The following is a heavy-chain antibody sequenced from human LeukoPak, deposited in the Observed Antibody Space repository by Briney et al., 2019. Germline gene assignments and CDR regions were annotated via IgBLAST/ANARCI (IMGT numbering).Heavy chain of an antibody. V-gene: IGHV1-24*01. CDR1: GYTLTELS. CDR2: FDPEDGET. Sequence: GASVKVSCKVSGYTLTELSMHWVRQAPGKGLEWMGGFDPEDGETIYAQKFQGRVTMTRNTSISTAYMELSSLRSEDTAVYYCARVSYYGSGSWGYWGQGTLVTVSS. CDR3: ARVSYYGSGSWGY. J-gene: IGHJ4*02. D-gene: IGHD3-10*01.